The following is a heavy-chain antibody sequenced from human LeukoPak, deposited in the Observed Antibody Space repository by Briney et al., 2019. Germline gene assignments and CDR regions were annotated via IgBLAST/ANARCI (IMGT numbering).Heavy chain of an antibody. V-gene: IGHV1-18*01. D-gene: IGHD3-9*01. J-gene: IGHJ4*02. CDR1: GYTFTSYG. CDR2: ISAYNGNT. Sequence: ASVKVSCKSSGYTFTSYGISWVRQPPGQGLEWMGWISAYNGNTNYGQKLQGRVTMTTDTSTSTAYMELRSLRSDDTAVYYCARVGRVLRYFDSKGYFDYWGQGTLVTVSS. CDR3: ARVGRVLRYFDSKGYFDY.